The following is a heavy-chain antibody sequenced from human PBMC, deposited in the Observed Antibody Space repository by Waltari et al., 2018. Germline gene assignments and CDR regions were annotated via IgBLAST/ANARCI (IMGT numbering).Heavy chain of an antibody. J-gene: IGHJ6*02. V-gene: IGHV1-18*01. CDR1: GYSFTNYG. CDR2: SSAYNGNR. CDR3: AREEDYYYYGMDV. Sequence: QVHLLQSGPEVKKPGASVKVSCKASGYSFTNYGISWVRQAPGQGLEWMGWSSAYNGNRNDAHKLQGRVTMTTDTSTRTAYMELRNLRSDDTAVYYCAREEDYYYYGMDVWGQGTTVNVSS.